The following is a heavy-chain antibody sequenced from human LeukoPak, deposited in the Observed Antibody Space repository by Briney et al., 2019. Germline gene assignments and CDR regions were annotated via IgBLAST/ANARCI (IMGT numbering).Heavy chain of an antibody. V-gene: IGHV3-74*01. CDR1: GFTFGNPW. D-gene: IGHD3-10*01. CDR3: ANSYSPPHY. J-gene: IGHJ4*02. Sequence: GGSLRPSCAAPGFTFGNPWMNWVRKAPGKRLVWVSRINTDGSDTTYADSVKGRFTISRDNAKNTLYLQMNSLRAEDSAVYYCANSYSPPHYWGQGTLVTVSS. CDR2: INTDGSDT.